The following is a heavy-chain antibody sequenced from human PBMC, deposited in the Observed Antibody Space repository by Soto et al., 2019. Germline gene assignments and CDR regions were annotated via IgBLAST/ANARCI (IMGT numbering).Heavy chain of an antibody. D-gene: IGHD6-19*01. CDR1: GGSISSGGYS. CDR3: AKSVGSGWSKSDY. J-gene: IGHJ4*02. Sequence: SETLSLTCAVSGGSISSGGYSWSWIRQPPGKGLEWIGYIYHSGSTYYNPSLKSRVTISVDRSKNQFSLKLRSVTAADTAIYYCAKSVGSGWSKSDYWGQGTLVTVSS. CDR2: IYHSGST. V-gene: IGHV4-30-2*01.